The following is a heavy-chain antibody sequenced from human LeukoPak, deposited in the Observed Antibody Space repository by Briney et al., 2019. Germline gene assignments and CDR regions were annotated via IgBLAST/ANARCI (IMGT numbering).Heavy chain of an antibody. D-gene: IGHD6-19*01. V-gene: IGHV3-23*01. CDR1: GFTFTSYA. CDR3: AKAAQQWLPHLDY. J-gene: IGHJ4*02. Sequence: GESLRLSCAASGFTFTSYAMSWVRQAPGKGLEWVSTISGSGASTYYADSVKGRFTISRDSSKNTLYLQLNILRAEDTAVYFCAKAAQQWLPHLDYWGQGTLITVSS. CDR2: ISGSGAST.